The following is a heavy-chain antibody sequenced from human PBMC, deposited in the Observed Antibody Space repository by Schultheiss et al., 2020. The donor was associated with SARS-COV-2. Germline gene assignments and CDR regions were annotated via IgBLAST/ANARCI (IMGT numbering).Heavy chain of an antibody. CDR1: GFTVSSNY. CDR2: IYSGGST. CDR3: ARVSYGSGWYRLDY. J-gene: IGHJ4*02. D-gene: IGHD6-19*01. V-gene: IGHV3-53*01. Sequence: GESLKISCAASGFTVSSNYMSWVRQAPGKGLEWVSVIYSGGSTYYADSVKGRFTISRDNSKNTLYLQMNSLRAEDTPVYYCARVSYGSGWYRLDYWGQGTLVTVSS.